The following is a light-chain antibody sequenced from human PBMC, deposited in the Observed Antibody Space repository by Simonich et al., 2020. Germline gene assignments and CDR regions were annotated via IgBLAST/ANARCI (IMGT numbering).Light chain of an antibody. CDR1: QSVFYSSNNKNY. V-gene: IGKV4-1*01. Sequence: DIVMTQSPDSLAVSLGERATINCKSSQSVFYSSNNKNYLALYQQKPGQPPKLLIYWASTRESGVPDRFRGSGSGTDFTLTISSLQAEDVAVYYCQQYYSTPLTFGGGTKVEIK. CDR2: WAS. J-gene: IGKJ4*01. CDR3: QQYYSTPLT.